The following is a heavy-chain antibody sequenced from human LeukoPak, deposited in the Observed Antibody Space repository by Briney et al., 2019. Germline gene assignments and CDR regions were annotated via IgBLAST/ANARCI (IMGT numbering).Heavy chain of an antibody. CDR3: ARDPWLVRIFDF. V-gene: IGHV3-48*01. J-gene: IGHJ4*02. Sequence: GGSLRLSCAASGFTFGSYSMNWVRQAPGKGLEWVSYIRGSSGAIYYADSVKGRITISRDNAKNSLYLQMNSLPAEDTAVYYCARDPWLVRIFDFWGEGTLVTVSS. D-gene: IGHD6-19*01. CDR1: GFTFGSYS. CDR2: IRGSSGAI.